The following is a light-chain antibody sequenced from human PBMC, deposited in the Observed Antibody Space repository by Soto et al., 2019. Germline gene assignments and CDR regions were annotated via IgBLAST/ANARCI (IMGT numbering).Light chain of an antibody. J-gene: IGKJ5*01. V-gene: IGKV3-11*01. CDR2: DAS. CDR3: QQHSNWPPIT. CDR1: QSVSSY. Sequence: IGLPQSPATLSLSPGARAPLSCRASQSVSSYLAWYQQKPGQAPRLLIYDASDRATGIPGRFSGSGSGTDFTLTISSLEPEDFAVYYCQQHSNWPPITFGQGTRLEIK.